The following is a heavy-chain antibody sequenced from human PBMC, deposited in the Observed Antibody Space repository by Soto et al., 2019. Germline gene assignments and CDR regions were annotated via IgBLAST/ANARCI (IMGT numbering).Heavy chain of an antibody. CDR2: IKSKTDGGTT. Sequence: GESLKISCAASGFTFSNAWINWVRQASGKGLEWVGRIKSKTDGGTTDFAAPVKGRFAISRDDSKDMVYLQMNSLKTEDTGIYYFTTNSYSTMMVVRFDYWGHGTLVTVSS. CDR3: TTNSYSTMMVVRFDY. V-gene: IGHV3-15*07. CDR1: GFTFSNAW. J-gene: IGHJ4*01. D-gene: IGHD3-22*01.